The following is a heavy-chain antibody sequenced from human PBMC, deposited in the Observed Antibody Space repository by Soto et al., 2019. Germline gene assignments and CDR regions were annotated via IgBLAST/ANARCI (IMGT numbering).Heavy chain of an antibody. J-gene: IGHJ4*02. Sequence: QVQLQQWGAGLLKPSETLSLTCAVYGGSFSXYXXXXXRQPPGTGLEWIVEINHSGSTNYNPSLKSRVTISVDTSKNQFSLKLTSVTAADTAVYYCARDKITGLFDYWGQGTLVTVSS. CDR3: ARDKITGLFDY. CDR1: GGSFSXYX. V-gene: IGHV4-34*01. CDR2: INHSGST. D-gene: IGHD2-8*02.